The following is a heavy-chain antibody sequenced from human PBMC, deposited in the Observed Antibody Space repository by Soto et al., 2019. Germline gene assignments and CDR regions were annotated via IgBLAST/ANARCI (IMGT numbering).Heavy chain of an antibody. V-gene: IGHV3-48*01. CDR2: ISPAGSSI. J-gene: IGHJ3*02. Sequence: EGQLVEFGGGLVKPGGSLRLSCAASGFSFSIYSYNWVRQAPGKGLEWLSYISPAGSSIYYADSVKGRFTISRDSARDSVFLKMTGLRAEDTAVYSCAKDRGGSGAFDIWGQGTMVTVSS. CDR1: GFSFSIYS. CDR3: AKDRGGSGAFDI. D-gene: IGHD3-10*01.